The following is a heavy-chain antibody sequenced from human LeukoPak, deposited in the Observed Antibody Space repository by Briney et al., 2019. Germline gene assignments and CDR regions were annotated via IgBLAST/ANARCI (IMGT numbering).Heavy chain of an antibody. CDR1: GNYW. V-gene: IGHV3-74*01. D-gene: IGHD2/OR15-2a*01. CDR3: VSFYETY. J-gene: IGHJ4*02. CDR2: INSDGSWT. Sequence: GVSLRLSCAASGNYWMHWVRQTPGKGLVWVSHINSDGSWTSYADSVKGRFTISKDNAKNTVYLQMNNLRAEDTAVYYCVSFYETYWGRGTLVTVSS.